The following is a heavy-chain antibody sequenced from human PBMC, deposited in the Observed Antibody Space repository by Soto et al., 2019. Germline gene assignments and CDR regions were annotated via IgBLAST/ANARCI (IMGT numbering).Heavy chain of an antibody. CDR3: AKDFQALMVVVITPEFDP. D-gene: IGHD3-22*01. V-gene: IGHV3-23*01. Sequence: PGGSLRLSCAPSGFTYNRYAMIWVRRAPGKAGEWVAAISGWGGSTYYADAVKGRFTISRDNSKNSLYLQMNSLRAEDTAVYYCAKDFQALMVVVITPEFDPWGQGTLVTVSS. CDR1: GFTYNRYA. J-gene: IGHJ5*02. CDR2: ISGWGGST.